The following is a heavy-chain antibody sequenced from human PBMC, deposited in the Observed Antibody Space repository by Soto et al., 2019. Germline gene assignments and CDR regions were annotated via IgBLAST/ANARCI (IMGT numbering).Heavy chain of an antibody. Sequence: PGGSLRLSCAASGFTFSSYGMHWVRQAPGKGLEWVAVIWHDGSNKYYADSVKGRFTISRDNSKNTLYLQMNSLRAEDTAVYYCARGDYDFWSGSNTHDAFDIWGQGTMVTVSS. D-gene: IGHD3-3*01. J-gene: IGHJ3*02. CDR3: ARGDYDFWSGSNTHDAFDI. CDR2: IWHDGSNK. CDR1: GFTFSSYG. V-gene: IGHV3-33*01.